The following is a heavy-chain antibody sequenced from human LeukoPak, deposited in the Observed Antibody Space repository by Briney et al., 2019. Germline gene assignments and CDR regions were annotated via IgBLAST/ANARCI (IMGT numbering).Heavy chain of an antibody. V-gene: IGHV4-59*12. CDR2: IYFSGSA. D-gene: IGHD5-12*01. CDR3: ARAAYSGYDYRGYFVY. Sequence: SETLSLTCTVSGGSISTYYWSWIRQPPGKGLEWIGYIYFSGSANYNPSLKSRVTISVDTSKNQFSLKLSSVTAADTAVFYCARAAYSGYDYRGYFVYWGQGTLVTVSS. J-gene: IGHJ4*02. CDR1: GGSISTYY.